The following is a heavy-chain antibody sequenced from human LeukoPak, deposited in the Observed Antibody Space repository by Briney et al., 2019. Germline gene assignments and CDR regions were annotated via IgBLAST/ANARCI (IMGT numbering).Heavy chain of an antibody. CDR1: GYTFTSYD. J-gene: IGHJ4*02. CDR3: ARGGQDYYDSSYDY. Sequence: GASVKVSCKASGYTFTSYDINWVRQATGQGLEWMGWMNPNSGTTGYAQKFQGRVTMTRNTSISTAYMELSSLRSEDTAVYYCARGGQDYYDSSYDYWGQGTLVTVSS. D-gene: IGHD3-22*01. V-gene: IGHV1-8*01. CDR2: MNPNSGTT.